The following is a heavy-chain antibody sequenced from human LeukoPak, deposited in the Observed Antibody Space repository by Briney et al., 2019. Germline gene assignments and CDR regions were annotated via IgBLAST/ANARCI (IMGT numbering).Heavy chain of an antibody. CDR2: ISYDGSNK. Sequence: GRSLRLSCAGSGSTISSYGMHWVRQAPGKGLEWVAVISYDGSNKYYADSVKGRFTITRDNSKNTLYLQMNSLRAEDTAVYYCAKPPDYYGSDYWGQGTLVTVSS. D-gene: IGHD3-10*01. J-gene: IGHJ4*02. CDR3: AKPPDYYGSDY. CDR1: GSTISSYG. V-gene: IGHV3-30*18.